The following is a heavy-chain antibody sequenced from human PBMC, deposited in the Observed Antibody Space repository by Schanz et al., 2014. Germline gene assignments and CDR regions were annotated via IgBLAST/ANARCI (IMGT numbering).Heavy chain of an antibody. CDR2: ITGSGGGGSA. J-gene: IGHJ4*02. D-gene: IGHD3-22*01. CDR1: GFTFRNYD. Sequence: EVQLLESGGGLVQPGGSLRLSCAASGFTFRNYDMRWVRQAPGKGLEWVSTITGSGGGGSAYYADSVKGRFTISRDNSKNTLYLQMSSLRAEDTAVYYCAKVWGSDYFYPFDYWGQGTLVTVSS. CDR3: AKVWGSDYFYPFDY. V-gene: IGHV3-23*01.